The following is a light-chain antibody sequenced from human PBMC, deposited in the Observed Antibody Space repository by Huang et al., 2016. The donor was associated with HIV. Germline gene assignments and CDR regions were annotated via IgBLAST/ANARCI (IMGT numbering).Light chain of an antibody. V-gene: IGKV3-20*01. J-gene: IGKJ3*01. Sequence: EIVLTQSPGILSLSPGERATLSCRARQSVTSTYLAWYQQKPGQAPRLLIYGASSRATGIPDRFSGSGSGTDFTLTISRLEPEDFAVYYCQHYGSSSFTFGPGTKVDIK. CDR2: GAS. CDR1: QSVTSTY. CDR3: QHYGSSSFT.